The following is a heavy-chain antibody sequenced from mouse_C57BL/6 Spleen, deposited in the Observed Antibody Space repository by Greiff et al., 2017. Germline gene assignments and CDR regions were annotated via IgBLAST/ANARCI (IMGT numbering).Heavy chain of an antibody. D-gene: IGHD2-5*01. CDR2: IDPNSGGT. CDR3: ARGDLAYSNPNWEFAY. Sequence: QVQLQQPGAELVKPGASVKLSCKASGYTFTGYWMHWVKQRPGRGLEWIGRIDPNSGGTKYNEKVKSKATLTVDKPSSTAYMQLSSLTSEDSAVYYCARGDLAYSNPNWEFAYWGQGTLVTVSA. CDR1: GYTFTGYW. J-gene: IGHJ3*01. V-gene: IGHV1-72*01.